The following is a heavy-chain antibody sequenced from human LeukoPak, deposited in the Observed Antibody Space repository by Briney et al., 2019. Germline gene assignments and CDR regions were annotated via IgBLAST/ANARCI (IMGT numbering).Heavy chain of an antibody. Sequence: PSQTLSLTCTVSGGSISSGGYFWSWVRQHPGKGLEWIGYPYYSGSTYYNPSFKSRVTISVDTSKNKFSLKLSSVTAADTAVYYCARAPDYYDSSGYYYSFDYWGQGTLVTVSS. J-gene: IGHJ4*02. CDR1: GGSISSGGYF. D-gene: IGHD3-22*01. CDR3: ARAPDYYDSSGYYYSFDY. V-gene: IGHV4-31*03. CDR2: PYYSGST.